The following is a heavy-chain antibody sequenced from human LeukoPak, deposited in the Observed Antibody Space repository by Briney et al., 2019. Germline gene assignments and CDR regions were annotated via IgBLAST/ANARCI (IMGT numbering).Heavy chain of an antibody. CDR3: AKDIQLST. V-gene: IGHV3-23*01. D-gene: IGHD5-24*01. Sequence: GGSLRLSCAVSGCTFRGAAMTWVRQAPGKGLEWVSLISSSGNNAYYADSVKGRFTISRDNSKNTLSLQMNSLRVEDTAIYYCAKDIQLSTWGLGTRVTVSS. J-gene: IGHJ3*01. CDR1: GCTFRGAA. CDR2: ISSSGNNA.